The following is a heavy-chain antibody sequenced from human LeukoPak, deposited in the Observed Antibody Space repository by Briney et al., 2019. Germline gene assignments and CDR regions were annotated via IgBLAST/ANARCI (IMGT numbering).Heavy chain of an antibody. CDR3: ARVFRYSSLDY. D-gene: IGHD6-13*01. CDR2: IYHNGVT. CDR1: DYSISGGYY. J-gene: IGHJ4*01. Sequence: PSETLSLTCIVSDYSISGGYYWGWIRQPPGKGLEGIGNIYHNGVTYYNPSLKSRVTISVDTSKNQFSLKLSSVTAADTAVYYCARVFRYSSLDYWGXXTLXTXSS. V-gene: IGHV4-38-2*02.